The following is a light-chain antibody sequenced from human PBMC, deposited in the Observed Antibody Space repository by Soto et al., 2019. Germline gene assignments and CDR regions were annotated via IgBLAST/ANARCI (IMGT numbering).Light chain of an antibody. CDR2: EVS. J-gene: IGLJ1*01. CDR1: NNDISFFKY. Sequence: LTQPAWESGYLGQSITTSNTPTNNDISFFKYVSWYQQHSGKAPKLIIYEVSSRPSGVSIRFSGSRSGNTASLTISGLQTEDEADYYCNSATWSNTLVFGTGPEVTVL. CDR3: NSATWSNTLV. V-gene: IGLV2-14*01.